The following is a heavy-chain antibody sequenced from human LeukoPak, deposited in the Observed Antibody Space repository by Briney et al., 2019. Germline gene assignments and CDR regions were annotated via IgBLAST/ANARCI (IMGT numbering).Heavy chain of an antibody. CDR1: GFTVSSNY. CDR2: IYSGGST. J-gene: IGHJ3*02. CDR3: ARGNRIGYCSGGSCYSGAFDI. V-gene: IGHV3-53*01. Sequence: GGSLRLSCAASGFTVSSNYMSWVRQAPGKGLEWVSVIYSGGSTYYADSVKGRFTISRDNSKSTLYLQMNSLRAEDTAVYYCARGNRIGYCSGGSCYSGAFDIWGQGTMVTVSS. D-gene: IGHD2-15*01.